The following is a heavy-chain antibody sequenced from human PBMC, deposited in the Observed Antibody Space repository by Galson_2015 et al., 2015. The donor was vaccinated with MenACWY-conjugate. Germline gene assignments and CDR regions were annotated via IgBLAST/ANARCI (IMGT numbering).Heavy chain of an antibody. CDR3: ARDRGAFSSAIPGNYFDP. CDR2: IDSEGTST. J-gene: IGHJ5*02. D-gene: IGHD3-3*01. CDR1: GFTFSRYW. V-gene: IGHV3-74*01. Sequence: SLRLSCAASGFTFSRYWMHRVRQAPGKGLVWVSRIDSEGTSTTYADSVKGRFTISRDNAKNTLYLQMNSLRAEDTAVYYCARDRGAFSSAIPGNYFDPWGQGTLVTVSA.